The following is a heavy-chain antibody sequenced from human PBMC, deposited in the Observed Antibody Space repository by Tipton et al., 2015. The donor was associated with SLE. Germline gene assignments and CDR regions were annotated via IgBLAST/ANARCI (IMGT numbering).Heavy chain of an antibody. V-gene: IGHV4-59*12. Sequence: TLSLTCTVSGGSLSSYYWSWIRQSPEKGLEWIGYLSYSGSTNYNPSLESRVTISIDKSKNQFSLKLTSVTAADTAVYYCAKVINDWNYEWGPGTLVTVSS. CDR2: LSYSGST. D-gene: IGHD1-7*01. CDR3: AKVINDWNYE. J-gene: IGHJ1*01. CDR1: GGSLSSYY.